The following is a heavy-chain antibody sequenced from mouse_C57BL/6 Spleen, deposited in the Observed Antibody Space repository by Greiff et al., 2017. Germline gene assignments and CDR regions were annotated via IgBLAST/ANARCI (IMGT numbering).Heavy chain of an antibody. CDR3: ARKEDYGSSYVSAWFAY. CDR1: GYTFTSYG. Sequence: QVQLQQSGAELARPGASVKLSCKASGYTFTSYGISWVKQRTGQGLEWIGEIYPRSGNTYYNEKFKGKATLTADKSSSTAYMELRSLPSEDSAVYFCARKEDYGSSYVSAWFAYWGQGTLVTVSA. J-gene: IGHJ3*01. D-gene: IGHD1-1*01. CDR2: IYPRSGNT. V-gene: IGHV1-81*01.